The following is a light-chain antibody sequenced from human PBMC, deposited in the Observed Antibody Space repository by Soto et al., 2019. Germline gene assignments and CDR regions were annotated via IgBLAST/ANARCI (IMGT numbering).Light chain of an antibody. CDR2: GAS. V-gene: IGKV3-15*01. CDR3: QQFYNCLGT. J-gene: IGKJ1*01. Sequence: EIVMTQSPATLSVSPGERATLSCRASQRVSSNLAWYQQKPGQAPRLLIYGASTSATGAPARFSGSGSGTEFTLTISSVQSEDFPVYYCQQFYNCLGTFGQGTKVDIK. CDR1: QRVSSN.